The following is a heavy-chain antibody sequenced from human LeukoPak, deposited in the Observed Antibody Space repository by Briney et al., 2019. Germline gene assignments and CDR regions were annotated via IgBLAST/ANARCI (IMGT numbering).Heavy chain of an antibody. CDR2: ISYAGSNK. D-gene: IGHD6-19*01. CDR3: ASDPIAVAGTVY. J-gene: IGHJ4*02. Sequence: PGRSLRLSCAASGFTFSSYAMHWVRQAPGKRLEWVAVISYAGSNKYYADSVKGRFTISRDNSKNTLYLQMNSLRAEDTAMYYCASDPIAVAGTVYWGQGTLVTVSS. CDR1: GFTFSSYA. V-gene: IGHV3-30-3*01.